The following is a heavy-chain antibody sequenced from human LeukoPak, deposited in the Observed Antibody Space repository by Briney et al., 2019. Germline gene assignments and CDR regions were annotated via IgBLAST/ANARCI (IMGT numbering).Heavy chain of an antibody. J-gene: IGHJ5*02. CDR3: ASGGGDYYYDSSGYYYQNWFDP. CDR1: GYSFTSYW. Sequence: GESLKISCKGSGYSFTSYWIGWVRQMPGKGLEWMGIIYPGDSGTRYSPSFQGQVTISADKSISTAYLQWSSLKASDTAMYYCASGGGDYYYDSSGYYYQNWFDPWGQGTLVTVSS. CDR2: IYPGDSGT. V-gene: IGHV5-51*03. D-gene: IGHD3-22*01.